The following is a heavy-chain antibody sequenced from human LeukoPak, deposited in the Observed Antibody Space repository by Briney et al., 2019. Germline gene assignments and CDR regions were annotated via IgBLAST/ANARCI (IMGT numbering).Heavy chain of an antibody. CDR3: ASRYSSSSEDYYYYYMDV. CDR2: IIPIFGTA. CDR1: GGTFSSYA. Sequence: APVKVSCKASGGTFSSYAISWVRQAPGQGLAWMGGIIPIFGTANYAQKFQGRVTITADESTSTAYMELSSLRSEDTAVYYCASRYSSSSEDYYYYYMDVWGKGTTVTVSS. J-gene: IGHJ6*03. D-gene: IGHD6-6*01. V-gene: IGHV1-69*13.